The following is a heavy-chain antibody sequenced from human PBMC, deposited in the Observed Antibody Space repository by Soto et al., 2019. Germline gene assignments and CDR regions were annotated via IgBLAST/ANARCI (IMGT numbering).Heavy chain of an antibody. CDR2: MNPNSGNT. D-gene: IGHD4-17*01. Sequence: QVQLVQSGAEVKKPGASVKVSCKASGYTFTSYDINWVRQATGQGLEWMGWMNPNSGNTGYAQKFQGRVTMTRNTSISTAYMELSSLRSEDTAVYYCARQGSYGDYGGYYYYYMDVWGKGTTVTVSS. J-gene: IGHJ6*03. V-gene: IGHV1-8*01. CDR3: ARQGSYGDYGGYYYYYMDV. CDR1: GYTFTSYD.